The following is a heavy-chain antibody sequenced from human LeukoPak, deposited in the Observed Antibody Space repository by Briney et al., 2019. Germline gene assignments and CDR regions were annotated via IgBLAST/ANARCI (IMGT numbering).Heavy chain of an antibody. J-gene: IGHJ3*02. Sequence: SETLSLTCTVSGGSISSYYWSWIRQPAGKGLEWIGRIYTSGSTNYNPSLKSRVTMSVDTSKNQFSLKLSSVTAADTAVYYCARGPYSSGRYLAFDIWGQGTMVTVSS. CDR3: ARGPYSSGRYLAFDI. D-gene: IGHD6-19*01. CDR1: GGSISSYY. V-gene: IGHV4-4*07. CDR2: IYTSGST.